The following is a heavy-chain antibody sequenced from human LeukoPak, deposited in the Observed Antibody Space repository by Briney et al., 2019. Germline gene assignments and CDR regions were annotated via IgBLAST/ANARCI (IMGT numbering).Heavy chain of an antibody. D-gene: IGHD6-6*01. CDR2: IYYSGST. CDR3: ARPAYSSSNWFDP. J-gene: IGHJ5*02. V-gene: IGHV4-59*12. Sequence: PSETLSLTCTVSGGSISSYYWSWIRQPPGKGLEWIGYIYYSGSTNYNPSLKSRVTISVDTSKNQFSLKLSSVTAADTAVYYCARPAYSSSNWFDPWGQGTLVTVSS. CDR1: GGSISSYY.